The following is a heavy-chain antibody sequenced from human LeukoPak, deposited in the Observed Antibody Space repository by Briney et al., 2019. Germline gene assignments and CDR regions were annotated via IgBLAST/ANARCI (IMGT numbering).Heavy chain of an antibody. V-gene: IGHV4-34*01. Sequence: SETLSLTCAVYGGSFSGYYWSWIRQPPGKGLEWIGEINHSGSTNHNPSLKSRVTISVDTSKNQFSLKLSSVTAADTAVYYCARGIGSSSDYRGQGTLVTVSS. CDR1: GGSFSGYY. CDR3: ARGIGSSSDY. D-gene: IGHD6-6*01. CDR2: INHSGST. J-gene: IGHJ4*02.